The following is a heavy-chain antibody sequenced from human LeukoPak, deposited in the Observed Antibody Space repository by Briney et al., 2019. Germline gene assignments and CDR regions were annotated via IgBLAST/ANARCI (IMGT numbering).Heavy chain of an antibody. V-gene: IGHV3-74*01. J-gene: IGHJ5*02. Sequence: GGSLRLSCAASGFTFSSYWMHWVRQAPGKGLVWVSRIYSDGSGTSYADSVKGRFTISRDNAKNTLYLQMNSLRAEDTAVYYCATSSGSYPNWFDPWGQGTLVTVSS. D-gene: IGHD3-10*01. CDR3: ATSSGSYPNWFDP. CDR2: IYSDGSGT. CDR1: GFTFSSYW.